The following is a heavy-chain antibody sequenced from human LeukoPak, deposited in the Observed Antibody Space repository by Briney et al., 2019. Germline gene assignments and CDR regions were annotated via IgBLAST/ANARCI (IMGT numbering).Heavy chain of an antibody. CDR2: ISGSGGST. CDR3: ARCRRGWYLYYFDY. V-gene: IGHV3-23*01. D-gene: IGHD6-19*01. J-gene: IGHJ4*02. Sequence: GGSLRLSCAASGFTFSSYAMSWVRQAPGKGLEWVSAISGSGGSTYYADSVKGRFTISRDNSKNTLYLQMNSLRAEDTAVYYCARCRRGWYLYYFDYWGQGTLVTVSS. CDR1: GFTFSSYA.